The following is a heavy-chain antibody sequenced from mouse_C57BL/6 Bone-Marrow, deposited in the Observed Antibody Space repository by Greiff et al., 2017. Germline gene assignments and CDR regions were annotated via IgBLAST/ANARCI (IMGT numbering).Heavy chain of an antibody. J-gene: IGHJ1*03. CDR1: GYTFTDYY. Sequence: VQLQQSGPVLVKPGASVKMSCKASGYTFTDYYMNWVKQSHGKCLEWIGVINPYNGGTSYNQKFKGKATLTVDKSSSTAYMELNSLTSEDSAVYYCARWGGYFDVWGTGTTVTVSS. CDR2: INPYNGGT. V-gene: IGHV1-19*01. CDR3: ARWGGYFDV.